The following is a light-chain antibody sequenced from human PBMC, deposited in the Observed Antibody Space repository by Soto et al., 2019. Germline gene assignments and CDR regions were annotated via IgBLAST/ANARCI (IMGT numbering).Light chain of an antibody. CDR2: DVP. V-gene: IGKV3-11*01. CDR1: QDVNNS. J-gene: IGKJ2*01. Sequence: EIVLTQFPATLSLSPGERATLSCRASQDVNNSLAWYQQKPGQPPRLLIYDVPNRATGIPARFSGSGSGTDFTLAISSLEHEDFAVYYCEQRNNWPLAFGQGTNLEI. CDR3: EQRNNWPLA.